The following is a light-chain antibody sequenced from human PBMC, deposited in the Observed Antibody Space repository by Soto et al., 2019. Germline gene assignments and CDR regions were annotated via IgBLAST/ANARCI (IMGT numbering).Light chain of an antibody. J-gene: IGKJ5*01. CDR1: QSVSSSY. CDR2: GAS. V-gene: IGKV3-15*01. Sequence: VMTQTHSTLSVSPAERAILSCRASQSVSSSYLAWYQQKPGQAPRLLIYGASTRATGIPARFSGSGSGTEFTLTISSVQPDDFATYYCQQYSSFSITFGQGRLLEVK. CDR3: QQYSSFSIT.